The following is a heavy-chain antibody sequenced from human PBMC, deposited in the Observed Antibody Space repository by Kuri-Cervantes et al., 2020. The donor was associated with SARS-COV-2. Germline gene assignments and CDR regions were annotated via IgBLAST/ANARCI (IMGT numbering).Heavy chain of an antibody. Sequence: GESLKISCAASGFTFSGSAMHWVRQASGKGLEWVGRIRSKANSYATAYAASVKGRFTISRDDSKNTAYLQMNSLKTEDTAVYYCTRRGPPLWYFDLWCRGTLVTVSS. J-gene: IGHJ2*01. CDR1: GFTFSGSA. CDR2: IRSKANSYAT. D-gene: IGHD3-16*01. CDR3: TRRGPPLWYFDL. V-gene: IGHV3-73*01.